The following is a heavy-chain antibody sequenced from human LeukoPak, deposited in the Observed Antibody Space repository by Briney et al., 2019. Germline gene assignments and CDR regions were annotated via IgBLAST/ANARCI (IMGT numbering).Heavy chain of an antibody. D-gene: IGHD3-10*01. Sequence: GGSLRLSCAASGFTFDDYAMHWVRHAPGKGLEWVSGISWNSGSIGYADSVKGRFTSSRDNAKNSLYLQMNSLRAEDTALYYCANDTGDYYYYGMDVWGQGTTVTVSS. J-gene: IGHJ6*02. CDR1: GFTFDDYA. CDR3: ANDTGDYYYYGMDV. V-gene: IGHV3-9*01. CDR2: ISWNSGSI.